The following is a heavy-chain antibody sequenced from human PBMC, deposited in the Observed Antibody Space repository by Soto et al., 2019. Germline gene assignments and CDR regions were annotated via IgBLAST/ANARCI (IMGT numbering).Heavy chain of an antibody. D-gene: IGHD4-17*01. CDR2: IIPIFGTA. CDR3: ARDYDYGDYYYYGMDV. V-gene: IGHV1-69*13. CDR1: GGTFSSYA. Sequence: EASVKVSCKASGGTFSSYAISWVRQAPGQGLEWMGGIIPIFGTANYAQKFQGRVTITADESTSTAYMELSSLRSEDTAVYYCARDYDYGDYYYYGMDVWGQGTTVTVSS. J-gene: IGHJ6*02.